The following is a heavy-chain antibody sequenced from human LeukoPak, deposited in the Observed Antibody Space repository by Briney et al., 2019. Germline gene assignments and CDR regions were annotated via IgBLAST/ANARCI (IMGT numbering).Heavy chain of an antibody. CDR3: AKYSMDGPALKYWDV. Sequence: GGSLRLSCAASGFTFSSYAMSWGRQAPGKGVGRVSAISGSGGSTYYAAPVKARFTISRDNPKNTLYLQMNSLRAEDTAVYYCAKYSMDGPALKYWDVWGKGTTVTVSS. V-gene: IGHV3-23*01. J-gene: IGHJ6*04. D-gene: IGHD2-2*01. CDR2: ISGSGGST. CDR1: GFTFSSYA.